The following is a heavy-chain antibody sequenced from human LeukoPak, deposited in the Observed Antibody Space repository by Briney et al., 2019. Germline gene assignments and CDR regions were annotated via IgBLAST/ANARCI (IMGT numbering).Heavy chain of an antibody. Sequence: SDTLSLTCTVSGGSLSSYYWSWIRQPAGKGLEWIGRIYTSGSTNYNPSLKSRVTMSVDTSKNQFSLKLSSVTAADTAVYYCARDGVWGIAVAGILDYWGQGTLVTVSS. CDR2: IYTSGST. V-gene: IGHV4-4*07. CDR3: ARDGVWGIAVAGILDY. CDR1: GGSLSSYY. D-gene: IGHD6-19*01. J-gene: IGHJ4*02.